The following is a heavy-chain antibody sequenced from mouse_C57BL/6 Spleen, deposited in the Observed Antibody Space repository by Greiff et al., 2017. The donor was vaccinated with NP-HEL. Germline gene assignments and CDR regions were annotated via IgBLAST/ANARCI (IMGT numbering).Heavy chain of an antibody. CDR3: ARTIYDSYYCFDY. D-gene: IGHD2-3*01. V-gene: IGHV1-82*01. Sequence: QVQLKQSGPELVKPGASVKISCKASGYAFSSSWMNWVKQRPGKGLEWIGRIYPGDGDTNYNGKFKGKATLTADKSSSTAYMQLSSLTSEDSAVYFCARTIYDSYYCFDYWGQGTTLTVSS. J-gene: IGHJ2*01. CDR2: IYPGDGDT. CDR1: GYAFSSSW.